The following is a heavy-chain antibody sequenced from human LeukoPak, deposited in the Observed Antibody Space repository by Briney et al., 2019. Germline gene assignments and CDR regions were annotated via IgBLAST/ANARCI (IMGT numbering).Heavy chain of an antibody. CDR3: AALAPPYDFCSGYRFDY. Sequence: ASVKVSCKVSGYTLTELSMPWGRQAPGKGLEWMGGFDPEDGETIYAQKFQGRVTMTEDTSTDTAYMELSSLRSEDTAVYYCAALAPPYDFCSGYRFDYWGQGTLVTVSS. J-gene: IGHJ4*02. D-gene: IGHD3-3*01. CDR1: GYTLTELS. CDR2: FDPEDGET. V-gene: IGHV1-24*01.